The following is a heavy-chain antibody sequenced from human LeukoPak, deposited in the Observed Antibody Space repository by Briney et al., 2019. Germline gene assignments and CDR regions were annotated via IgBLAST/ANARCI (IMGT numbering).Heavy chain of an antibody. D-gene: IGHD2-15*01. CDR3: ARDGANCGGGTCAEY. CDR1: GGSFSGYY. Sequence: SETLSLTCAVYGGSFSGYYWSWIRQPPGKGLEWIGEIYHSGSTNYKSSLKSRVTISVDKSKNQFSLNLSSVTAADTAVYYCARDGANCGGGTCAEYWGQGTLVTVSS. V-gene: IGHV4-34*01. J-gene: IGHJ4*02. CDR2: IYHSGST.